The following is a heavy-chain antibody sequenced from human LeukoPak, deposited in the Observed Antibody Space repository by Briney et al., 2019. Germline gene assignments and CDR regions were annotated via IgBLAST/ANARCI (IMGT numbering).Heavy chain of an antibody. V-gene: IGHV4-39*07. CDR2: IYYSGST. J-gene: IGHJ5*02. D-gene: IGHD1-26*01. CDR1: GGSISSSSYY. Sequence: PSETLSLTCTVSGGSISSSSYYWGWIRQPPGKGLEWIGSIYYSGSTYYNPSPKSRVTISVDTSKNQFSLKLSSVTAADTAVYYCAREVGAPFINWFDPWGQGTLVTVSS. CDR3: AREVGAPFINWFDP.